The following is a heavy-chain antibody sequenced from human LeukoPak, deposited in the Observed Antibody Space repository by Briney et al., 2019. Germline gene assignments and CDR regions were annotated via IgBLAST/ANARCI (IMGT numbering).Heavy chain of an antibody. CDR1: GYTFTSYG. V-gene: IGHV1-18*01. CDR3: ARSPYYDSSGHSVGFDY. D-gene: IGHD3-22*01. CDR2: ISAYNGNT. J-gene: IGHJ4*02. Sequence: ASVKVSCKASGYTFTSYGISWVRLAPGQGLEWMGWISAYNGNTNYAQKLQGRVTMTTDTSTSTAYMELRSLRSDDTAVYYCARSPYYDSSGHSVGFDYWGQGTLVTVSS.